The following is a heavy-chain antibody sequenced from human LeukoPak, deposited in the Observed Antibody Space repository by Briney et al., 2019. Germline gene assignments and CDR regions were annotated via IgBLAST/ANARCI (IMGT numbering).Heavy chain of an antibody. CDR3: ARGRTSITMVRGVIITPPFDY. J-gene: IGHJ4*02. V-gene: IGHV1-46*01. CDR1: GYTFTSFY. D-gene: IGHD3-10*01. CDR2: INPSGGST. Sequence: GASVKVSCKASGYTFTSFYMQWVRQAPGQGLEWMGIINPSGGSTSYAQKFQGRVTMTRDMSTSTVYMELSSLRSEDTAVYYCARGRTSITMVRGVIITPPFDYWGQGTLVTVSS.